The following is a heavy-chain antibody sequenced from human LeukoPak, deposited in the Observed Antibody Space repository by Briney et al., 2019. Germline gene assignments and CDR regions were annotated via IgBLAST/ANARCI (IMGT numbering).Heavy chain of an antibody. CDR2: IYPGDSDT. J-gene: IGHJ4*02. V-gene: IGHV5-51*01. CDR1: GDSFTTYW. CDR3: ARGDDYYYDSSGYFDY. D-gene: IGHD3-22*01. Sequence: GESLKISCKGSGDSFTTYWVGWVRQMPRKGLEWMGIIYPGDSDTRYSPSFQGQVTISADKSISTAYLQWSSLKASDTAMYYCARGDDYYYDSSGYFDYWGQGTLVTVSS.